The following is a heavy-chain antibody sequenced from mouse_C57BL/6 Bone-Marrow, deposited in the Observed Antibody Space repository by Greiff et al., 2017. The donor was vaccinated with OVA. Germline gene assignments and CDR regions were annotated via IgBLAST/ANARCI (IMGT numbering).Heavy chain of an antibody. CDR1: GYAFTNYL. D-gene: IGHD2-13*01. J-gene: IGHJ3*01. CDR3: ARNPFYYGGFAY. V-gene: IGHV1-54*01. CDR2: LNPGSGGT. Sequence: VQLQQSGAELVRPGTSVKVSCKASGYAFTNYLIEWVKQRPGQGLEWIGVLNPGSGGTNYNEKFKGKATLTADKSSSTAYMQLSSLTSEDSAVYFCARNPFYYGGFAYWGQGTLVTVSA.